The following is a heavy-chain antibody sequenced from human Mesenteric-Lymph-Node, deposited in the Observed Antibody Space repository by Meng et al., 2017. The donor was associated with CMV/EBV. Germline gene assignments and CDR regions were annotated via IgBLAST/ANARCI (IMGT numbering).Heavy chain of an antibody. CDR2: ISSSSSYI. J-gene: IGHJ4*02. Sequence: GESLKISCAASGFTFSSYSMNWVRQAPGKGLEWVSSISSSSSYIYYADSVKGRFTISRDNAKNSLYLQMNSLRAEDTAVYYCARDLRGPRDYWGQGMLVTVSS. CDR3: ARDLRGPRDY. V-gene: IGHV3-21*01. CDR1: GFTFSSYS.